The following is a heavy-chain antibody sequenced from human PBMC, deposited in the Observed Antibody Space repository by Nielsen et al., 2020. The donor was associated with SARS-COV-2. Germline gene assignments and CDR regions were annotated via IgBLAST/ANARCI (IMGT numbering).Heavy chain of an antibody. V-gene: IGHV4-39*01. CDR2: IYYSGST. D-gene: IGHD2-2*01. CDR3: ARTSSTSCCNWFDP. CDR1: GGSISSSSYY. J-gene: IGHJ5*02. Sequence: SETLSLTCTVSGGSISSSSYYWGWIRQPPGKGLEWIGSIYYSGSTYYNPSLKSRVTISVDTSKNQFSLKLCSVTAADTAVYYCARTSSTSCCNWFDPWGQGTLVTVSS.